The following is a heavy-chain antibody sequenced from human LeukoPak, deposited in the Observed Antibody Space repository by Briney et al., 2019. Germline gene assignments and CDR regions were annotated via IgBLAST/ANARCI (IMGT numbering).Heavy chain of an antibody. CDR1: GYTFTGYY. Sequence: GASVKVSCKASGYTFTGYYMHWVRQAPGQGLGWMGGINPNSGGTNYAQKFQGRVNMTRDTSISTAYMELSRLRSDDTAVYYCARETQIVVVPAAYYYYMDVWGKGTTVTVSS. V-gene: IGHV1-2*02. CDR3: ARETQIVVVPAAYYYYMDV. CDR2: INPNSGGT. J-gene: IGHJ6*03. D-gene: IGHD2-2*01.